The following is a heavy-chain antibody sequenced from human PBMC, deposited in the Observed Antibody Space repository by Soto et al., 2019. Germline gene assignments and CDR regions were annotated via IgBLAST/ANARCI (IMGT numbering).Heavy chain of an antibody. J-gene: IGHJ6*02. CDR1: GGTFSSYA. CDR2: IIPIFGTA. CDR3: ARGLYYDFGSGYHYYYGMDV. D-gene: IGHD3-3*01. Sequence: QVQLVQSGAEVKKPGSSVKVSCKASGGTFSSYAISWVRQAPGQGLEWMGGIIPIFGTANYAQKFQGRVKITADETTSTAYMELSSLRSEDTAVYYCARGLYYDFGSGYHYYYGMDVWGQGTTVTVSS. V-gene: IGHV1-69*01.